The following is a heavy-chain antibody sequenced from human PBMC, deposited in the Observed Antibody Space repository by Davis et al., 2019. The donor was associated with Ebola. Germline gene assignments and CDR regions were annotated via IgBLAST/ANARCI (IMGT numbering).Heavy chain of an antibody. CDR1: GGTFTNYA. J-gene: IGHJ4*02. CDR3: ARAQFPTTSDH. D-gene: IGHD1-1*01. CDR2: INPHNGNT. Sequence: ASVKVSCKTSGGTFTNYAVNWVRQAPGQGLEWMGWINPHNGNTNYAQNVQGRVTMTTDTSTSAAYMEVGILRSDDTAVYYCARAQFPTTSDHWGQGTLVTVSS. V-gene: IGHV1-18*01.